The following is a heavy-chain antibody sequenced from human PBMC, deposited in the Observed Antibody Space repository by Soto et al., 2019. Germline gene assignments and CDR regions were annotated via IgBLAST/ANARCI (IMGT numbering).Heavy chain of an antibody. Sequence: EVQLLESGGGLVQPGGSLRLSCAASGFTFSSYAMSWVRQAPGKGLEWVSAIIGSGGSTYYADSVKGRFTISRDNSKNTLYLQMNSLRAEDTAVYYCAKDARYCSGGSCYDGRGPDLYYFDYWGQGTLVTVSS. CDR2: IIGSGGST. V-gene: IGHV3-23*01. CDR1: GFTFSSYA. J-gene: IGHJ4*02. D-gene: IGHD2-15*01. CDR3: AKDARYCSGGSCYDGRGPDLYYFDY.